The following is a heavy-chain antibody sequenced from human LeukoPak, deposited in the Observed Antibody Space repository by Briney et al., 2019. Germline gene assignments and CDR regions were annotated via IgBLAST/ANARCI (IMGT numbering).Heavy chain of an antibody. J-gene: IGHJ6*02. Sequence: PGGSLRLSCAASGFTFSSYAMHWVRQAPGKGLEWVAVISYDGSNKYYADSVKGRFTISRDNSKNTPYLQMNSLRAEDTAVYYCARDRLEGTDYDFWSGYYHYYGKDVWGQGTTVTVSS. D-gene: IGHD3-3*01. CDR2: ISYDGSNK. V-gene: IGHV3-30-3*01. CDR3: ARDRLEGTDYDFWSGYYHYYGKDV. CDR1: GFTFSSYA.